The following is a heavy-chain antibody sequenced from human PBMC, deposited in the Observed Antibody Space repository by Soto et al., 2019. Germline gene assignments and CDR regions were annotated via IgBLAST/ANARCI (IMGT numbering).Heavy chain of an antibody. CDR1: GVSITCYF. J-gene: IGHJ4*02. V-gene: IGHV4-59*01. CDR2: ISFSGAT. D-gene: IGHD3-9*01. CDR3: ARDRRDGYKRYSEF. Sequence: SETLSLTCTVSGVSITCYFWSWIRQAPGKGLDWIGSISFSGATYSNPSLKGRAALSVDTSENHLSLTLNSVTSADTAVYFCARDRRDGYKRYSEFWGQG.